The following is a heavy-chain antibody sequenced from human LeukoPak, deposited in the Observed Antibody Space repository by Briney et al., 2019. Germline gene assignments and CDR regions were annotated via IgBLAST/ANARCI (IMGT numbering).Heavy chain of an antibody. CDR2: ISAYNGNT. CDR1: GYTFTSYG. J-gene: IGHJ4*02. Sequence: ASVKVSCKASGYTFTSYGISWVRQAPGQGLEWMGWISAYNGNTNYAQKLQGRVTMTTDTFTSTAYMALRSLRSDDTAVYSCARDDNRWAAAVDYWGQGTLVTVSS. V-gene: IGHV1-18*01. D-gene: IGHD6-13*01. CDR3: ARDDNRWAAAVDY.